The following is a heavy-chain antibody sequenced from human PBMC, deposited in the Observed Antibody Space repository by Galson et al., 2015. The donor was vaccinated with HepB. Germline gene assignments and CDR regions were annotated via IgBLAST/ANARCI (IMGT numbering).Heavy chain of an antibody. CDR3: AKVAVVVTTIPYYFDY. Sequence: SLRLSCATFGFTFSRYAMSWVRQVPGTGLEWVSGMSGTGGTTFYSDSVKGRFTISRDNSKNTLYLQMNSLRVEDTAVYYCAKVAVVVTTIPYYFDYWGQGTQVTVSS. V-gene: IGHV3-23*01. CDR1: GFTFSRYA. CDR2: MSGTGGTT. D-gene: IGHD2-21*02. J-gene: IGHJ4*02.